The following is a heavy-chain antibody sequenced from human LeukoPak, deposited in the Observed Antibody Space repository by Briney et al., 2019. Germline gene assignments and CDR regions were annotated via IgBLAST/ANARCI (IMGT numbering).Heavy chain of an antibody. CDR3: ATGVKGAFDI. J-gene: IGHJ3*02. Sequence: PSETLSLTCTVSGGSISSYYWSWIRQPPGKGLEWIGYIYYSGSTNYNPSLKSRVTISVDTSKNQFSLKLSSVTAADTAVYYCATGVKGAFDIWGQGTMVTVSS. V-gene: IGHV4-59*01. D-gene: IGHD2-8*01. CDR1: GGSISSYY. CDR2: IYYSGST.